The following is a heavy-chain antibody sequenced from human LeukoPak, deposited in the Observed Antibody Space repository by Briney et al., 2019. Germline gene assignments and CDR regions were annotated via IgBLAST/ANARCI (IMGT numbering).Heavy chain of an antibody. CDR2: IIPIFGTA. D-gene: IGHD2-2*01. CDR1: GGTFSSYA. V-gene: IGHV1-69*13. J-gene: IGHJ6*02. CDR3: ARHIENCRSTSCYWHYYYGMDV. Sequence: ASVKVSCKASGGTFSSYAISWVRQDPGQGVEWMGGIIPIFGTANYVQKFQGRVTITADESTSTAYMELSSLRSEDTGVYYCARHIENCRSTSCYWHYYYGMDVWGQATTATVPS.